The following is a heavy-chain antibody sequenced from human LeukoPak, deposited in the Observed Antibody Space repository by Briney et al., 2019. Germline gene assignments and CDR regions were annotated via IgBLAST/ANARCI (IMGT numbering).Heavy chain of an antibody. CDR3: ARSHTQKEFCGGGRCYPTVWWFDP. Sequence: GASVKVSCKTSGYTFINNDINWVRQASGQGLEWMAWIDPKNGNRGYAQNFQGRVTMTTDISINTAYLELSSLRSEDTAVYYCARSHTQKEFCGGGRCYPTVWWFDPWGQGTLVTVSS. V-gene: IGHV1-8*01. CDR1: GYTFINND. J-gene: IGHJ5*02. CDR2: IDPKNGNR. D-gene: IGHD2-15*01.